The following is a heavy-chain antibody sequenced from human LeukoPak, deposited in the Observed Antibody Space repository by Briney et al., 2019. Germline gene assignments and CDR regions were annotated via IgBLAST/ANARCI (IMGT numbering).Heavy chain of an antibody. CDR3: ARDFRLLAAAGEPVFDY. D-gene: IGHD6-13*01. CDR2: ISSSSSYI. CDR1: GFTFSTYS. J-gene: IGHJ4*02. V-gene: IGHV3-21*01. Sequence: KPGGSLRLSCAASGFTFSTYSMNWVRQASGKGLEWVSSISSSSSYIYYADSVKGRFTISRDNAKNSLYLQMNSLRAEDTAVYYCARDFRLLAAAGEPVFDYWGQGTLVTVSS.